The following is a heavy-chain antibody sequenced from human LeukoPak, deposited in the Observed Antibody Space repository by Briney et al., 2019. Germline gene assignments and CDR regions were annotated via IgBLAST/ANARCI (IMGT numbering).Heavy chain of an antibody. Sequence: SVKVSCKASGGTLSSYAISWVRQAPGQGLEWMGRIIPILGIANYAQKFQGRVTITADKSTSTAYMELSSLRSEDTAVYYCARDQVADYYDSSGSADPYYYYGMDVWGQGTTVTVSS. J-gene: IGHJ6*02. CDR2: IIPILGIA. CDR1: GGTLSSYA. V-gene: IGHV1-69*04. D-gene: IGHD3-22*01. CDR3: ARDQVADYYDSSGSADPYYYYGMDV.